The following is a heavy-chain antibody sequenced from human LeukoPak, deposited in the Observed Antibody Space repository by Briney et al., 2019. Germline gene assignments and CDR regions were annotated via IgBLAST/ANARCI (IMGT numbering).Heavy chain of an antibody. CDR1: GDSINNYY. J-gene: IGHJ5*02. Sequence: KPSETLSLTCTVSGDSINNYYWSWVRQPPGKGLEWIGNINYSGSTNYNPSLKSRVTISVDTSKNQFSLKLSSVTAADTAVYYCARAVYSWFDPWGQGTLVTVSS. CDR2: INYSGST. CDR3: ARAVYSWFDP. D-gene: IGHD1-14*01. V-gene: IGHV4-59*01.